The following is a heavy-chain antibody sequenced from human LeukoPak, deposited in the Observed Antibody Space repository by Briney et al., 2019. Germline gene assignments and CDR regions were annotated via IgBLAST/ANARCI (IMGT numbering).Heavy chain of an antibody. CDR3: ARYYDFWSGPPDWFDP. D-gene: IGHD3-3*01. CDR1: GFTFSSYA. J-gene: IGHJ5*02. CDR2: ISGSGGST. V-gene: IGHV3-23*01. Sequence: PGGSLRLSCTASGFTFSSYAMSWVRQAPGKGLEWVSAISGSGGSTYYADSVKGRFTISRDNSKNTLYLQMNSLRAEDTAVYYCARYYDFWSGPPDWFDPWGQGTLVTVSS.